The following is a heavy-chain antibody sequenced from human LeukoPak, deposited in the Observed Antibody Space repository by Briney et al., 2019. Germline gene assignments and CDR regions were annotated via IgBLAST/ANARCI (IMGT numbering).Heavy chain of an antibody. J-gene: IGHJ4*02. CDR2: IYWDDDK. V-gene: IGHV2-5*02. CDR1: GFSLSTSGVG. D-gene: IGHD3-16*01. CDR3: AHLGPLTWGPDY. Sequence: SGPTLVKPTQTLTLTCTFSGFSLSTSGVGVGWTRQPPGKALEWLALIYWDDDKRYSPSLKSRLTITKDTSKNQVVLTMTNMDPVDTATYYCAHLGPLTWGPDYWGQGTLVTVSS.